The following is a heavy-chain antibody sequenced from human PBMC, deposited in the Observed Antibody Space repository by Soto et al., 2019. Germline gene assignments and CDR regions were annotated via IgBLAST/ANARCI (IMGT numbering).Heavy chain of an antibody. CDR3: ARSQGGSSSLDIYYYYYYGMDV. Sequence: QVQLVKSGAEVKKPGSSVKVSCKAPGDTFSSDAISWVRQAPGQGLEWMVGIIPIFGTAKYAQKFQGRVTITADESTSTGYMELSSLRSEDTAVYYCARSQGGSSSLDIYYYYYYGMDVWGQGTTVTVSS. CDR2: IIPIFGTA. J-gene: IGHJ6*02. V-gene: IGHV1-69*01. CDR1: GDTFSSDA. D-gene: IGHD2-15*01.